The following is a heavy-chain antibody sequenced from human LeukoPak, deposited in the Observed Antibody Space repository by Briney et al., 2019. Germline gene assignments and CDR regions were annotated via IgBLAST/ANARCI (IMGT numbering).Heavy chain of an antibody. V-gene: IGHV3-74*01. CDR1: GFTFSSYW. Sequence: GGSLRLSCAASGFTFSSYWMHWVRQAPGKGLVWVSRINSDGSSTSYADSVKGRFTISRDNAKNTLYLQMNSLRAEDTAVYYCARATYYYGSGSSGFDYWGQGTLVTVSS. D-gene: IGHD3-10*01. J-gene: IGHJ4*02. CDR3: ARATYYYGSGSSGFDY. CDR2: INSDGSST.